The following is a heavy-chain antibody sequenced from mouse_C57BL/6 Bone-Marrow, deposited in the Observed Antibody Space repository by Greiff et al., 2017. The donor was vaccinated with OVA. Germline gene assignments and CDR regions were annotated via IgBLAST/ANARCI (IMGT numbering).Heavy chain of an antibody. D-gene: IGHD2-4*01. V-gene: IGHV1-55*01. CDR1: GYTFTSYW. J-gene: IGHJ2*01. CDR2: IYPGSGST. Sequence: VQLQQPGAELVKPGASVKMSCKASGYTFTSYWITWVKQRPGQGLEWIGDIYPGSGSTNYNEKFKSKATLTVDTSYSTAYMQLSSLTSEDSAVYYCARDDYDPYYFDYWGQGTTLTVSS. CDR3: ARDDYDPYYFDY.